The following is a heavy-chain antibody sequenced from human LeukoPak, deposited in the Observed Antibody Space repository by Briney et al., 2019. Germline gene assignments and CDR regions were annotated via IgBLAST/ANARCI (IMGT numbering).Heavy chain of an antibody. V-gene: IGHV3-11*04. CDR3: ARDGYSFGHDFDY. CDR1: GFTFSDYY. J-gene: IGHJ4*02. D-gene: IGHD5-18*01. Sequence: GGSLRLSCAASGFTFSDYYMSWIRQAPGKGLEWVSYISSSGRTIYYADSVKGRFTISRDNAKNTLYLQMNSLRAEDTAVYYCARDGYSFGHDFDYWGQGTLVTVSS. CDR2: ISSSGRTI.